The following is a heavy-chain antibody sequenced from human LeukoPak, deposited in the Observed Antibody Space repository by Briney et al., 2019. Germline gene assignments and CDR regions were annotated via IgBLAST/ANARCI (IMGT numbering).Heavy chain of an antibody. V-gene: IGHV4-34*01. CDR2: INHSGST. CDR1: GGSFSGYY. Sequence: PSETLSLTCVVYGGSFSGYYWSWIRQPPGKGLEWIGEINHSGSTNYNPSLKSRVTISVDTSKNQFSLKLSSVTAADTAVYYCARGRLYCTNGVCYDKRAFDIWGQGTMVTVSS. D-gene: IGHD2-8*01. J-gene: IGHJ3*02. CDR3: ARGRLYCTNGVCYDKRAFDI.